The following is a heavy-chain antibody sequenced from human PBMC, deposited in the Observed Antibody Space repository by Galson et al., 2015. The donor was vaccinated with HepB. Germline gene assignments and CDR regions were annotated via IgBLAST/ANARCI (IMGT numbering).Heavy chain of an antibody. J-gene: IGHJ4*02. V-gene: IGHV1-18*01. CDR2: ISGYNGDT. Sequence: SVKVSCKAFGYIFTTYGITWVRQAPGQGLEWMGWISGYNGDTNYAQNLQGRVIMTTDTSTSTAYMELRSLRSDDTAVYYCAKGQGGYSSSWADYWGQGTLVTVSS. CDR3: AKGQGGYSSSWADY. D-gene: IGHD2-2*01. CDR1: GYIFTTYG.